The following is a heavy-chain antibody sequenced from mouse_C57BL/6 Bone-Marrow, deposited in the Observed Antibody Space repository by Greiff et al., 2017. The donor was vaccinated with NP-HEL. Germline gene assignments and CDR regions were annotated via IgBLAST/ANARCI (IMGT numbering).Heavy chain of an antibody. J-gene: IGHJ4*01. CDR2: ISSGGDYI. CDR1: GFTFSSYA. CDR3: TRETWDYGSSDAMDY. V-gene: IGHV5-9-1*02. D-gene: IGHD1-1*01. Sequence: EVKLEESGEGLVKPGGSLKLSCAASGFTFSSYAMSWVRQTPEKRLEWVAYISSGGDYIYYADTVKGRFTISRDNARNTLYLQMSSLKSEDTAMYYCTRETWDYGSSDAMDYWGQGTSVTVSS.